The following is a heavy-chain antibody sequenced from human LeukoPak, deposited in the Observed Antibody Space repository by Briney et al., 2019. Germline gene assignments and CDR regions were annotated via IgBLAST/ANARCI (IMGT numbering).Heavy chain of an antibody. J-gene: IGHJ4*02. Sequence: ASVKVSCKASGYTFTSYYMHWVRQAPGQGLEWMGIINPSGGSTSYAQKFQGRVTMTRDTSTSTVYMELSSLRSEDTAVYYCARGAIFGVANIGHLVDYWGQGTLVTVSS. V-gene: IGHV1-46*01. CDR2: INPSGGST. CDR3: ARGAIFGVANIGHLVDY. CDR1: GYTFTSYY. D-gene: IGHD3-3*01.